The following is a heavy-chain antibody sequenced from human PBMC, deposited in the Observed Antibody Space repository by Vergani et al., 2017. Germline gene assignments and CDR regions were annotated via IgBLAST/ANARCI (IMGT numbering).Heavy chain of an antibody. CDR3: ARVNTETNGHLYYDYYMDV. J-gene: IGHJ6*03. D-gene: IGHD4-11*01. CDR1: GGSFTSYH. V-gene: IGHV4-34*01. Sequence: QVQLQQWGGGLLKPSETLSLTCVVTGGSFTSYHWTWIRQSPGEGLEWVADIDHTGRHDYNPSLKSRLTMSVDKSRNRFSLTLNSVTATDTAIYFCARVNTETNGHLYYDYYMDVWGQGTEVTVS. CDR2: IDHTGRH.